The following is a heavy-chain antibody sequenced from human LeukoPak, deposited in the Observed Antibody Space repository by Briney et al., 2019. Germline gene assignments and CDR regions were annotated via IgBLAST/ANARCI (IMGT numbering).Heavy chain of an antibody. CDR1: GGSISSYY. V-gene: IGHV4-59*01. J-gene: IGHJ5*02. CDR3: ARVKEDYYDSSGYYYNPIHWFDP. CDR2: IYYSGRT. D-gene: IGHD3-22*01. Sequence: SETLSLTCTVSGGSISSYYWSWIRQPPGKGLEWIGYIYYSGRTNCNPSLKGRVTISVDTSKNQFPLKLSSVSAADTAMYYCARVKEDYYDSSGYYYNPIHWFDPWGQGTLVTVSS.